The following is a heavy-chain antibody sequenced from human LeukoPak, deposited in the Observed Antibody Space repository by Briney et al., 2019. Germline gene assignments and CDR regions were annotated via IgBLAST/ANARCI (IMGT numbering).Heavy chain of an antibody. CDR2: IYTSGST. CDR1: GGSISSYY. J-gene: IGHJ3*02. Sequence: SETLSLTCTVSGGSISSYYWSWVRQPPGKGLEWIGYIYTSGSTNYNPSLKSRVTISVDTSKNQFSLKLSSVTAADTAVYYCARHPDIVVVPAAYKGIDAFDIWGQGTMVTVSS. CDR3: ARHPDIVVVPAAYKGIDAFDI. V-gene: IGHV4-4*09. D-gene: IGHD2-2*01.